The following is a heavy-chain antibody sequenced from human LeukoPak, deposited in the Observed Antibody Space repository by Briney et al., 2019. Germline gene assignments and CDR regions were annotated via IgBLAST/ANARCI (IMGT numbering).Heavy chain of an antibody. CDR3: AATYDFWSGYYPP. J-gene: IGHJ4*02. CDR2: IYSGGST. D-gene: IGHD3-3*01. CDR1: GFTVSSNY. Sequence: GGSLRLSCAASGFTVSSNYMRWVRQAPGKGLEWVSVIYSGGSTYYADSVKGRFTISRDNSKNTLYLQMNSLRDEDTAVYYCAATYDFWSGYYPPWGQGTLVTVSS. V-gene: IGHV3-53*01.